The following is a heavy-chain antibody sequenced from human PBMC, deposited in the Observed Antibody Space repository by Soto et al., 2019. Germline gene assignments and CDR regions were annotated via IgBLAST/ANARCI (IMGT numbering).Heavy chain of an antibody. Sequence: SETLSLTCTVSGGSISSYYWSWIRQPPGKGLEWIGYIYYSGSTNYNPSLKSRVTISVDTSKNQFSLKLSSVTAADAAVYYCARQEAYYDILTGYYSDNYFDYWGQGTLVTVS. CDR2: IYYSGST. V-gene: IGHV4-59*08. CDR1: GGSISSYY. D-gene: IGHD3-9*01. CDR3: ARQEAYYDILTGYYSDNYFDY. J-gene: IGHJ4*02.